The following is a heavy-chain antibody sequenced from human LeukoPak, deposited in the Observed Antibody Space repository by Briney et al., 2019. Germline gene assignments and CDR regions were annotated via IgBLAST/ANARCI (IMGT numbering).Heavy chain of an antibody. V-gene: IGHV3-15*01. J-gene: IGHJ4*02. CDR1: GFTVSAYA. CDR2: IKSKTDGGTT. D-gene: IGHD6-19*01. CDR3: TTDRGSGWPFDY. Sequence: PGVSLRLSCAASGFTVSAYAMAWVRQAPGKGLEWVGRIKSKTDGGTTDYAAPVKGRFTISRDDSNNTLYLQMNSLKTEDTAVYYCTTDRGSGWPFDYWGQGTLVTVSS.